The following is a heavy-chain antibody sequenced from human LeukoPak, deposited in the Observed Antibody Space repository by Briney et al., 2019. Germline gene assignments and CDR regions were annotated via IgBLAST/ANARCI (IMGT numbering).Heavy chain of an antibody. CDR3: ARIGTTGTVYHYYGMDV. CDR1: GGSFSGYY. Sequence: NASETLSLTCAVYGGSFSGYYWSWIRQPPGKGLEWIGEINHSGSTNYNPSLKSRVTISVDTSKNQFSLKLSSVTAADTAVYYCARIGTTGTVYHYYGMDVWGQGTTVTVSS. V-gene: IGHV4-34*01. CDR2: INHSGST. J-gene: IGHJ6*02. D-gene: IGHD1-1*01.